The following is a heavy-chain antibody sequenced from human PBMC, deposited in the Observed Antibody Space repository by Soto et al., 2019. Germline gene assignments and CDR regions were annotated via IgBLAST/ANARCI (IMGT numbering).Heavy chain of an antibody. CDR1: DSTIRRYA. J-gene: IGHJ3*01. V-gene: IGHV3-23*01. CDR3: ARNGDFDYDAFDV. D-gene: IGHD3-16*01. Sequence: GGSLRLSCAASDSTIRRYAMSWVRQAPGKGLEWVSGITGNSARIYYADSVRGRFTISRDNSKNTLYLQMDTLRAEDTAIYYCARNGDFDYDAFDVWGQGTVVTVSS. CDR2: ITGNSARI.